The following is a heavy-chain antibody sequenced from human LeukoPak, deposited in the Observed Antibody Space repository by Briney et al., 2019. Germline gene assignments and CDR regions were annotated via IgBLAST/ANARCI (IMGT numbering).Heavy chain of an antibody. Sequence: GSLRLSCSAAGFTFSSYAMHWVRQAPGKGLEYVSAISSNGGSTYYADSVKGRFTISRDNSKNTLYLQMSSLRAEDTAVYYCVKDRGNIVVVPAAHSVFDYWGQGTLVTVSS. CDR1: GFTFSSYA. CDR2: ISSNGGST. CDR3: VKDRGNIVVVPAAHSVFDY. J-gene: IGHJ4*02. D-gene: IGHD2-2*01. V-gene: IGHV3-64D*06.